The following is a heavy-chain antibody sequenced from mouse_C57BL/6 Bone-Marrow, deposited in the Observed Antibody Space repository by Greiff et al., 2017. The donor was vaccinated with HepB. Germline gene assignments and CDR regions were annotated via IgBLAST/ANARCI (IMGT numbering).Heavy chain of an antibody. D-gene: IGHD2-1*01. Sequence: VQLKQSGPELVKPGDSVKISCKASGYSFTGYFMNWVMQSHGKSLEWIGRINPYNGDTFYNQKFKGKATLTVDKSSSTAHMELRSLTSEDSAVYYCARSAIYYGNFWFAYWGQGTLVTVSA. CDR1: GYSFTGYF. CDR3: ARSAIYYGNFWFAY. V-gene: IGHV1-20*01. J-gene: IGHJ3*01. CDR2: INPYNGDT.